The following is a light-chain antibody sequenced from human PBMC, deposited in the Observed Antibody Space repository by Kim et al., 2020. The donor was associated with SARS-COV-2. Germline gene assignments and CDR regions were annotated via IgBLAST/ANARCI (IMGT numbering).Light chain of an antibody. CDR1: NSNVGNQG. J-gene: IGLJ3*02. CDR3: SAWDTSLSAWL. Sequence: QTVTLTCTGNNSNVGNQGAAWLQQHRGHPPKLLSYRNNSRPSGISERLSASRSGSTASLTITGLQPEDEADYYCSAWDTSLSAWLFGGGTQLTVL. CDR2: RNN. V-gene: IGLV10-54*01.